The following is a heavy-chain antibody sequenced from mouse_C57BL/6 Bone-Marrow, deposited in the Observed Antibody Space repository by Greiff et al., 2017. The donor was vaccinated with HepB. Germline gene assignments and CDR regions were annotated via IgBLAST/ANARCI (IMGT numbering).Heavy chain of an antibody. CDR2: IYPGSGNT. CDR1: GYTFTDYY. V-gene: IGHV1-76*01. D-gene: IGHD1-1*01. CDR3: ARGGTTGDY. Sequence: QVQLQQSGAELVRPGASVKLSCKASGYTFTDYYINWVKQRPGQGLEWIARIYPGSGNTYYNEKFKGKATLTAEKSSSTAYMQLSSLTSEDSAVYFCARGGTTGDYWGQGTTLTVSS. J-gene: IGHJ2*01.